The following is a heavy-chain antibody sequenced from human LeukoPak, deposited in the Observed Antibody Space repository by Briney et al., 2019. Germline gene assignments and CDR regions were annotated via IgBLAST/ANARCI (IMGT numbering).Heavy chain of an antibody. CDR1: GFTFSIYG. CDR3: ARSRGIPDAFDM. D-gene: IGHD2-21*01. J-gene: IGHJ3*02. V-gene: IGHV3-23*01. Sequence: GGSLRLSCAASGFTFSIYGMGWVRQAPGKGLEWVSSISDNGGNTYYADSAKGRFTISRDNSKNTVYLQMNNLRAEDTAVYYCARSRGIPDAFDMWGLGTMVTVSS. CDR2: ISDNGGNT.